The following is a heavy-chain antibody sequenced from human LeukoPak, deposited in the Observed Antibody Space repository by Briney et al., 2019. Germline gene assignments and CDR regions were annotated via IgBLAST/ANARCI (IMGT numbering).Heavy chain of an antibody. CDR3: ARGVAAAGTNWFDP. D-gene: IGHD6-13*01. V-gene: IGHV1-2*06. CDR2: INPNSGGT. CDR1: GYTFTGYY. J-gene: IGHJ5*02. Sequence: ASVKVSCKASGYTFTGYYMHWVRQAPGQGLEWMGRINPNSGGTNYAQTFQGRVTMTRDTSISTAYMELSRLRSDDTAVYYCARGVAAAGTNWFDPWGQGTLVTVSS.